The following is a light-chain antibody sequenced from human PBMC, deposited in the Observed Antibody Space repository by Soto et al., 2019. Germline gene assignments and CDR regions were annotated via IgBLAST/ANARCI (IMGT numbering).Light chain of an antibody. V-gene: IGKV1-5*01. CDR2: DAS. CDR3: QQYNSYLYS. J-gene: IGKJ2*01. Sequence: DIQMTQSPSTLSASVGDRVTITCRASQSISSWLAWYQQKPGKAPKLLIYDASSLESGVPSRFSGSGSGTEFTLTISSLQPDDSATYYCQQYNSYLYSFGQGTKVDI. CDR1: QSISSW.